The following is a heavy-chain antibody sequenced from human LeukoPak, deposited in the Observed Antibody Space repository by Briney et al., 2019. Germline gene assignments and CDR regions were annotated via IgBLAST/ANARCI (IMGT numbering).Heavy chain of an antibody. CDR1: GGSFSGYY. V-gene: IGHV4-34*01. CDR2: INHSGTT. J-gene: IGHJ4*02. Sequence: PSETLSLTCAVYGGSFSGYYWSWIRQPPGKGLEWIGAINHSGTTNYNPSLKSRVTISLDTSKNQFSLKLSSVTAADTAVYYCARRVPLGLATNYFDYWGQGTLVTVSS. D-gene: IGHD5-12*01. CDR3: ARRVPLGLATNYFDY.